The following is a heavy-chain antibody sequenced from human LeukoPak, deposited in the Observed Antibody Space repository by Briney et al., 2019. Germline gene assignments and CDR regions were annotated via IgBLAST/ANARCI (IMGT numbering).Heavy chain of an antibody. J-gene: IGHJ4*02. CDR2: IYHSGGRFETGST. CDR1: GSSITSGHY. CDR3: ARNSSGSSFDR. D-gene: IGHD6-19*01. V-gene: IGHV4-38-2*02. Sequence: SETLSLTCSVSGSSITSGHYWGWIRQPPGKGLEWIASIYHSGGRFETGSTHYSPSLKSRVIISVDTSNNQLSLMMTSVTAADTAVYYCARNSSGSSFDRWGQGTLVSVSS.